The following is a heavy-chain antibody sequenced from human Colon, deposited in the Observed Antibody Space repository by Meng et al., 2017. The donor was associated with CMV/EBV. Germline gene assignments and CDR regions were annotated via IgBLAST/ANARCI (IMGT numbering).Heavy chain of an antibody. J-gene: IGHJ4*03. V-gene: IGHV3-30*02. Sequence: GESLKISCAASGFIFSNYGMHWVRQAPGKGLEWVGVIRYDGSDEKYGDSAKGRFTASRDNSKNTLYLQMNSLRTEDTAVYYCAKDRTTLGYCSGGSCSGGPPDFWGHGTLVTVSS. D-gene: IGHD2-15*01. CDR1: GFIFSNYG. CDR2: IRYDGSDE. CDR3: AKDRTTLGYCSGGSCSGGPPDF.